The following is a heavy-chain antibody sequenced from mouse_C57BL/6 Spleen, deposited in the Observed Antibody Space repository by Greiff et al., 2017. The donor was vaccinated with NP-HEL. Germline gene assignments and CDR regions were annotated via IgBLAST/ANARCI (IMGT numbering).Heavy chain of an antibody. Sequence: VQLKESEGGLVQPGSSMKLSCTASGFTFSDYYMAWVRQVPEKGLEWVANINYDGSSTYYLDSLKSRFIISRDNAKNILYLQMSSLKSEDTATYYCAREGYYYFDYWGQGTTLTVSS. CDR1: GFTFSDYY. J-gene: IGHJ2*01. CDR3: AREGYYYFDY. D-gene: IGHD2-3*01. V-gene: IGHV5-16*01. CDR2: INYDGSST.